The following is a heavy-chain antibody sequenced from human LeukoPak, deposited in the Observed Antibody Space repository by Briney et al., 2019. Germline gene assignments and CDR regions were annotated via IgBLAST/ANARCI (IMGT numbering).Heavy chain of an antibody. CDR3: ARDRRYVSGWYGWAFDI. CDR1: GGSISSGGYY. V-gene: IGHV4-31*03. Sequence: PSETLSLTCTVSGGSISSGGYYWSWIRQHPGKGLEWIGYIYYSGSTYYNPSLKSRVTISVDTSKNQFSLKLSSVTAADTAVYYCARDRRYVSGWYGWAFDIWGQGTMVTVSS. D-gene: IGHD6-19*01. J-gene: IGHJ3*02. CDR2: IYYSGST.